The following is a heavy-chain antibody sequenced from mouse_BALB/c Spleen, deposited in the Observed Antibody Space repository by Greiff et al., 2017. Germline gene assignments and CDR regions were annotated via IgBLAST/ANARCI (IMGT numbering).Heavy chain of an antibody. D-gene: IGHD1-1*01. CDR2: ISNGGGST. CDR1: GFTFSSYT. Sequence: EVKLVESGGGLVQPGGSLKLSCAASGFTFSSYTMSWVRQTPEKRLEWVAYISNGGGSTYYPDTVKGRFTISRDNAKNTLYLQMSSLKSEDTAMYYGARRDGSSLYYAMDYWGQGTSVTVSS. CDR3: ARRDGSSLYYAMDY. J-gene: IGHJ4*01. V-gene: IGHV5-12-2*01.